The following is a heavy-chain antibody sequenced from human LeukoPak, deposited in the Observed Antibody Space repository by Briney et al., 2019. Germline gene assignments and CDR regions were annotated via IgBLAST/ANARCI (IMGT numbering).Heavy chain of an antibody. J-gene: IGHJ2*01. D-gene: IGHD3-10*01. CDR3: VKLAAPGAIWYFDL. V-gene: IGHV3-64D*06. CDR2: ITTNGGST. Sequence: GGSLRLSYAASGFTFSNYAMHWVRQAPGKGLEYVSAITTNGGSTYYANSVKGRFTISRDNSKNTLYLQMSSLRTEDTAMYFCVKLAAPGAIWYFDLWGRGTLVTVSS. CDR1: GFTFSNYA.